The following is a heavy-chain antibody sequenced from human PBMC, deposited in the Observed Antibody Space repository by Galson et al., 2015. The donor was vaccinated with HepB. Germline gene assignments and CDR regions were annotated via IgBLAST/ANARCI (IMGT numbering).Heavy chain of an antibody. V-gene: IGHV4-34*01. CDR2: INHSGST. Sequence: SETLSLTCAVYGGSFSGYYWSWIRQPPGKGLEWIGEINHSGSTNYNPSLKSRVTISVDTSKNQFSLKLSSVTAADTAVYYCARVEKCTGGVCHFDYWGQGTLVTVSS. J-gene: IGHJ4*02. CDR3: ARVEKCTGGVCHFDY. CDR1: GGSFSGYY. D-gene: IGHD2-8*02.